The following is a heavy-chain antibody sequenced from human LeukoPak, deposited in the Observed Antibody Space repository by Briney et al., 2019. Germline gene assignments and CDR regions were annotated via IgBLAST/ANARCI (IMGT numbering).Heavy chain of an antibody. V-gene: IGHV1-2*02. Sequence: ASVKVSCKASGYTFTGDYMHCVRQAPGQGLEWMGWINPNSGGTNYAQKFQGRVTMTSDTSISTAYMELSRLRSDDTAVYYCARDLVPATYFYYYYGMDVWGQGTTVTVSS. D-gene: IGHD2-2*01. CDR1: GYTFTGDY. J-gene: IGHJ6*02. CDR3: ARDLVPATYFYYYYGMDV. CDR2: INPNSGGT.